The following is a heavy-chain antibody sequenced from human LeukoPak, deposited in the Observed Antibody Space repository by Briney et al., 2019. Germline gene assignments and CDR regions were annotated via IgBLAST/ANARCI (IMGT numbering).Heavy chain of an antibody. CDR3: ARRANNGSPRI. V-gene: IGHV4-34*01. J-gene: IGHJ4*02. Sequence: SETLSLTCAVSGGSLSGYYWNWIHQPPGKGLEWIGESNHIGDTNYRASVKNRINILVDTSKNQVTLSLTSVTAADTAVYYCARRANNGSPRIWGQGTRVTVSS. CDR1: GGSLSGYY. CDR2: SNHIGDT. D-gene: IGHD1-26*01.